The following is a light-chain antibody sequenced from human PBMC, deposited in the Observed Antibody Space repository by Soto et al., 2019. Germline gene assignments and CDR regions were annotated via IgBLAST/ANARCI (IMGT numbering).Light chain of an antibody. CDR3: QQSDSPPPT. V-gene: IGKV3-20*01. Sequence: EIVLTQSPGTLSLSPGERATLSCRASQSVNSNYLAWYQRKPGQAPRLLIYGASNRATDIPYRFSASGSGKHLTLPLTRTEAEDFAVDYWQQSDSPPPTFGQGTKVEVK. CDR2: GAS. J-gene: IGKJ1*01. CDR1: QSVNSNY.